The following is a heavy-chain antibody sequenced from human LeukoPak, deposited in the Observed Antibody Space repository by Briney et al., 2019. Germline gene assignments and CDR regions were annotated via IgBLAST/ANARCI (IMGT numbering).Heavy chain of an antibody. J-gene: IGHJ4*02. CDR1: GLTFDDYG. D-gene: IGHD5-18*01. CDR3: ARDRGSYGRYYFDY. CDR2: INWNGGST. Sequence: GGSLRLSCAASGLTFDDYGMSWVRQAPGKGLEWVSGINWNGGSTGYADSVKGRFTISRDNAKNSLYLQMNSLRAEDTALYYCARDRGSYGRYYFDYWGQGTLVTVSS. V-gene: IGHV3-20*04.